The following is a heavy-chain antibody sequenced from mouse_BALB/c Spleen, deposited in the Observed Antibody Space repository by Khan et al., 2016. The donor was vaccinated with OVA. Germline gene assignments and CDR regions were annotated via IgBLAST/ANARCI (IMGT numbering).Heavy chain of an antibody. CDR1: GYTFTRYY. V-gene: IGHV1-53*01. Sequence: QVQLQQSGTELVKPGASVKLSCKTSGYTFTRYYMYWVKQRPGQGLEWIGEINPSNGGTNFNEKFKSKATLTVDKLSSTAYMQLSSLTSEDSAVYYCTRKDYNGSSHRYFDVWGGGTTVTVSS. CDR3: TRKDYNGSSHRYFDV. CDR2: INPSNGGT. D-gene: IGHD1-1*01. J-gene: IGHJ1*01.